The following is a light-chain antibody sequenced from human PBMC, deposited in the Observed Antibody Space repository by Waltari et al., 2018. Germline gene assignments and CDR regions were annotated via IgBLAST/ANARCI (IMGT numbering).Light chain of an antibody. J-gene: IGLJ1*01. CDR1: SSVIGAYND. CDR2: EDS. V-gene: IGLV2-8*01. Sequence: QSALTHPPSAPGSSGQSVSISSTGASSVIGAYNDVCWYQKHPGKAPRVMSYEDSQRTAGVPDRFTGSKSGNAASPTVCGRQSEDEAAYYCGCYAPGDNYVFDSETHVTVL. CDR3: GCYAPGDNYV.